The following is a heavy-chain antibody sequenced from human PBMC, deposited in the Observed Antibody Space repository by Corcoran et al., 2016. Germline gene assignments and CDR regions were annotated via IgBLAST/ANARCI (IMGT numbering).Heavy chain of an antibody. D-gene: IGHD5-12*01. CDR1: GDSVSSNSAA. V-gene: IGHV6-1*01. CDR2: TYYRSKWYN. J-gene: IGHJ3*02. Sequence: QVQLQQSGPGLVKPSQTLSLTCAISGDSVSSNSAAWNWIRQSPSRGFEWLGRTYYRSKWYNDYAVSVKRRITINPDTSKNQFSLHLNSVTPEDTDVYYCAREGDGYNVANYAFDICGQWTMVTVSS. CDR3: AREGDGYNVANYAFDI.